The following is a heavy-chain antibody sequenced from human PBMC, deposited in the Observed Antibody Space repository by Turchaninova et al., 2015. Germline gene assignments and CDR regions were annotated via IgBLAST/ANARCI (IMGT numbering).Heavy chain of an antibody. CDR3: ARDQGTIFGVVRGFYFDY. Sequence: QVQLQESGPGLVKPSQTLSLTCTFSGGPISSGDYSWSWIRQHPGKGLEWIGNICYSGSTYYNPSLRSRITISVDTSKNQLSLKLSSVTAADTAVYYCARDQGTIFGVVRGFYFDYWGQGILVTVSS. CDR2: ICYSGST. J-gene: IGHJ4*02. CDR1: GGPISSGDYS. D-gene: IGHD3-3*01. V-gene: IGHV4-31*03.